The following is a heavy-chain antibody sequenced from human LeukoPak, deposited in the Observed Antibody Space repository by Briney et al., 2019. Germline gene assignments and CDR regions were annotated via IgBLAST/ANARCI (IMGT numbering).Heavy chain of an antibody. J-gene: IGHJ6*02. CDR1: GGSISSYY. Sequence: PTETLSLTCTVSGGSISSYYWSWIRQPPGKGLEWIGYIYYSGSTNYNPSLKSRVTISVDTSKNQFSLKLSSVTAADTAVYYCARDTLTGRTYYGMDVWGQGTTVTVSS. CDR2: IYYSGST. D-gene: IGHD1-20*01. CDR3: ARDTLTGRTYYGMDV. V-gene: IGHV4-59*01.